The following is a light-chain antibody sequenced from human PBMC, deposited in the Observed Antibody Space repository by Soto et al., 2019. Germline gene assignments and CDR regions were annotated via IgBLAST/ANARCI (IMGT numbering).Light chain of an antibody. CDR3: QQYGSSRPT. Sequence: EIVLTQSPGTLSLSPGERATLSCRASQSVRSSYLAWYQQKPGQAPRLLIYGTSSRATGIPDRFSGSGSGTDFTLTISRLETEDFEVYYCQQYGSSRPTFGQGTKV. J-gene: IGKJ1*01. V-gene: IGKV3-20*01. CDR1: QSVRSSY. CDR2: GTS.